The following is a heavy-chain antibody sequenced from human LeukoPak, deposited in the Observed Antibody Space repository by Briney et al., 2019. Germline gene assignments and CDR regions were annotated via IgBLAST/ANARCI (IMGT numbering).Heavy chain of an antibody. Sequence: SETLSLTCAVHGGSFSGFYWTWMRRPPGKGPEWIGEVNHSRGTNYNPSLKSRVTISEDTSKNQFSLNLTSVTAADTAVYYCARGLGEGYPDSWGQGTLVTVSS. CDR2: VNHSRGT. V-gene: IGHV4-34*01. J-gene: IGHJ4*02. D-gene: IGHD5-24*01. CDR3: ARGLGEGYPDS. CDR1: GGSFSGFY.